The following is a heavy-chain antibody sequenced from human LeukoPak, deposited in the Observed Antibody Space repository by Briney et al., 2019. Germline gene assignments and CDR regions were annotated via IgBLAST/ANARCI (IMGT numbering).Heavy chain of an antibody. CDR3: ANIPNPSYDSSGDYSPFEY. D-gene: IGHD3-22*01. CDR2: ISGSGGST. CDR1: GFTFSSYA. Sequence: GGSLRLSCAASGFTFSSYAMSWVRQAPGKGLAWASTISGSGGSTYYADSVKGRFTISRDNSKNTLYLQMNSLRAEDTPVYYCANIPNPSYDSSGDYSPFEYWGQGTLVTVSS. J-gene: IGHJ4*02. V-gene: IGHV3-23*01.